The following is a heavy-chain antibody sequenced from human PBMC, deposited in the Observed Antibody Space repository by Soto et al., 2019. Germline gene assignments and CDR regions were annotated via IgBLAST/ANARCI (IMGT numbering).Heavy chain of an antibody. CDR1: GFTVSSNY. V-gene: IGHV3-53*01. CDR3: ARLVDTAKVNWFDP. Sequence: GGSLRLSCAASGFTVSSNYMSWVRQAPGKGLEWVSVIYSGGSTYYADSVKGRFTISRDNSKNTLYLQMNSLRAEDTAVYYCARLVDTAKVNWFDPWGQGTLVTVS. CDR2: IYSGGST. J-gene: IGHJ5*02. D-gene: IGHD5-18*01.